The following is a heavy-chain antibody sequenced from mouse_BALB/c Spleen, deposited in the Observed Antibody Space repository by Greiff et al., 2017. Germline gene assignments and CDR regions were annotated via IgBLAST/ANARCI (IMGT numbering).Heavy chain of an antibody. J-gene: IGHJ3*01. Sequence: EVKLVESGGGLVQPGGSRKLSCAASGFTFSSFGMHWVRQAPEKGLEWVAYISSGSSTIYYADTVKGRFTISRDNPKNTLFLQMTSLRSEDTAMYYCASGGYDGAWFAYWGQGTLVTVSA. CDR3: ASGGYDGAWFAY. CDR2: ISSGSSTI. V-gene: IGHV5-17*02. CDR1: GFTFSSFG. D-gene: IGHD2-2*01.